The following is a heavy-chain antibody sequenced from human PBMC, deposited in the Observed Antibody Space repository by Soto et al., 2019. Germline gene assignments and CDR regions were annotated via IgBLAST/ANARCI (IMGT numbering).Heavy chain of an antibody. CDR1: GFTFSSYS. J-gene: IGHJ3*01. D-gene: IGHD2-2*01. Sequence: PGGSLRISCASSGFTFSSYSMNLVRQAPGKGLEWVSSISSSSSYIYYADSVKGRFTISRDNAKNSLYLQMNSLRAEDTDVYYCARLVHAFDLWRQGTMVPISS. V-gene: IGHV3-21*01. CDR3: ARLVHAFDL. CDR2: ISSSSSYI.